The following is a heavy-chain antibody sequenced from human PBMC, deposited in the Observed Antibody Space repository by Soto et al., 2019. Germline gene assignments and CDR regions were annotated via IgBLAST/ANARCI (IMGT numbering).Heavy chain of an antibody. CDR3: ARDDDYPDSGLDD. V-gene: IGHV3-33*01. CDR2: IGSDGARD. D-gene: IGHD4-17*01. Sequence: QVQLVESGGGVVQPGGSLRLSCAASGFTFGRHGMHWVRQAPGKGLEWVAVIGSDGARDSYADSMKGRFSISRDNGQNTLYLQINSLRVEDTAVYYCARDDDYPDSGLDDWGQGNLVTVSS. CDR1: GFTFGRHG. J-gene: IGHJ4*02.